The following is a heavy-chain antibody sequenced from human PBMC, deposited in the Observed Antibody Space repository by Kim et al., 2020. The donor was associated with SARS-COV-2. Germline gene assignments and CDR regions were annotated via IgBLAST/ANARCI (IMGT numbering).Heavy chain of an antibody. D-gene: IGHD2-2*01. Sequence: GGSLRLYCAASGFTFSSYSMNWVRQAPGKGLEWVSYISSSSSTIYYADSVKGRFTISRDNAKNSLYLQMNSLRAEDTAVYYCASQEDRYCSSTSCYEYYYYGMDVWGQGTTVTVSS. J-gene: IGHJ6*02. CDR3: ASQEDRYCSSTSCYEYYYYGMDV. V-gene: IGHV3-48*04. CDR2: ISSSSSTI. CDR1: GFTFSSYS.